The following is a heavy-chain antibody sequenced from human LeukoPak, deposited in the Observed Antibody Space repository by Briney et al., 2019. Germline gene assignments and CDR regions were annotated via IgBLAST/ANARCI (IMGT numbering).Heavy chain of an antibody. CDR1: GGTFSSYA. CDR3: ARTYYYGSGSYGDAFDI. J-gene: IGHJ3*02. V-gene: IGHV1-69*05. Sequence: GASVKVSCKASGGTFSSYAISWVRQAPGQGLEWMGGIIPIFGTANYAQKFQGGVTITTDESTSTAYMELSSLRSEDTAVYYCARTYYYGSGSYGDAFDIWGQGTMVTVSS. CDR2: IIPIFGTA. D-gene: IGHD3-10*01.